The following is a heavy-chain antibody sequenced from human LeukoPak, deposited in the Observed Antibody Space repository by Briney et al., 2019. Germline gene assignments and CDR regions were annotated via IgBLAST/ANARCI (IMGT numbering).Heavy chain of an antibody. J-gene: IGHJ3*02. D-gene: IGHD5-24*01. CDR1: GGTFSSYA. Sequence: ASVKVSCKASGGTFSSYAISWVRQAPGQGLEWMGLINPGGGNTNYAQNFQGRVTMTRDTSTSTIYMELSSLRSEDTAIYYCARIRDGYNDAYDIWGQGTVVTVPS. CDR2: INPGGGNT. CDR3: ARIRDGYNDAYDI. V-gene: IGHV1-46*01.